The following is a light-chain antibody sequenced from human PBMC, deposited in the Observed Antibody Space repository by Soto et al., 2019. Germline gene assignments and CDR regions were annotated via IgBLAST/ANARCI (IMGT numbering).Light chain of an antibody. CDR3: AAWDDSLNAGV. CDR1: SSNIGSNT. CDR2: SNN. V-gene: IGLV1-44*01. Sequence: QSVLTQPPSASGTPGQRVTISCSGSSSNIGSNTVNWYQQLPGTAPKLLIYSNNQRPSGVPDRFSGSKSGTSASLAISGLQSEDEADYYCAAWDDSLNAGVFGGRTKLTVL. J-gene: IGLJ3*02.